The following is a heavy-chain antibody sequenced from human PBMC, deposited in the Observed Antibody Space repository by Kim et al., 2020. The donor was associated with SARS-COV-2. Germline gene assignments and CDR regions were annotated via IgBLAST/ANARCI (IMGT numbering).Heavy chain of an antibody. D-gene: IGHD6-13*01. J-gene: IGHJ5*02. V-gene: IGHV3-21*01. CDR3: AKGAGGP. Sequence: SIGNYRYYAESVKGRCTISRDNAQNSLFLQISSLRAEDTAVYYCAKGAGGPWGQGTLVTVSS. CDR2: SIGNYR.